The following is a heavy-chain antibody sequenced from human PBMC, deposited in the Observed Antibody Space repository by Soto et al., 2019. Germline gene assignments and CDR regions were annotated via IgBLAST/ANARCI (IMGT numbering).Heavy chain of an antibody. D-gene: IGHD1-26*01. CDR2: IDPSDSYT. CDR3: ARLKVGATSDY. Sequence: PGESLKISCQGSGYSFAGHRISWVRQMPGKGLEWMGRIDPSDSYTNYSPSFEGHVTMSADTSVNTAYLQWRGLRASDTAIYFCARLKVGATSDYWGQGTLVTVSS. J-gene: IGHJ4*02. V-gene: IGHV5-10-1*01. CDR1: GYSFAGHR.